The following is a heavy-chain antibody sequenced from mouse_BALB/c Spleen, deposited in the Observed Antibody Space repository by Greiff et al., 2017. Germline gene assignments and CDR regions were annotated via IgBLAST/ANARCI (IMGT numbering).Heavy chain of an antibody. Sequence: QVQLKESGPGLVAPSQSLSITCTVSGFSLSRYSVHWVRQPPGKGLEWLGMIWGGGSTDYNSALKSRLSISTDNSKSQVFLKMNSLQTDDTAMYYCAKSPPIYYGNYDWFAYWGQGTLVTVSA. J-gene: IGHJ3*01. D-gene: IGHD2-1*01. CDR1: GFSLSRYS. V-gene: IGHV2-6-4*01. CDR3: AKSPPIYYGNYDWFAY. CDR2: IWGGGST.